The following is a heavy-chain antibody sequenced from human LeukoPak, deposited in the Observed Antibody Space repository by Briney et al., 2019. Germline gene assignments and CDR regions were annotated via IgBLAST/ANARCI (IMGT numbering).Heavy chain of an antibody. J-gene: IGHJ4*02. V-gene: IGHV3-9*01. CDR3: AKGRHDYVWGSYRSFFDY. CDR2: ISWNSGSI. Sequence: PSRSLRLSCAASGFTFDDYAMHWVRQAPGKGLEWVSGISWNSGSIGYADSVKGRFTISRDNAKNSLYLQMNSLRAEDTALYYCAKGRHDYVWGSYRSFFDYWGQGTLVTVSS. D-gene: IGHD3-16*02. CDR1: GFTFDDYA.